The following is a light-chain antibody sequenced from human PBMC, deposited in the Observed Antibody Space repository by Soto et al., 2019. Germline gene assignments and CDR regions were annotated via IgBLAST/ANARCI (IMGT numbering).Light chain of an antibody. V-gene: IGKV1-27*01. CDR3: QKFNAVPT. Sequence: DIQMTQSPSSLSASVGDRVTITCRASQAISNYLSWYQQKPGKVPSLLIYAASTLQSGVPSRFSCCWSGPDFTLTISSLQPEDIATSYCQKFNAVPTFGGGTKVEI. J-gene: IGKJ4*01. CDR2: AAS. CDR1: QAISNY.